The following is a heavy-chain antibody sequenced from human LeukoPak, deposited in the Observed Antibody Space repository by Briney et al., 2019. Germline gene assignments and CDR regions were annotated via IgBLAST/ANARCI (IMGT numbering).Heavy chain of an antibody. Sequence: SETLSLTCAVYGGSFSGYYWSWIRQPPGKGLEWIGEINHSGSTNYSPSLKSRVTISVDTSKNQFSLKLSSVTAADTAVYYCARSRYYGSGSSYWGQGTLVTVSS. CDR2: INHSGST. CDR3: ARSRYYGSGSSY. D-gene: IGHD3-10*01. V-gene: IGHV4-34*01. CDR1: GGSFSGYY. J-gene: IGHJ4*02.